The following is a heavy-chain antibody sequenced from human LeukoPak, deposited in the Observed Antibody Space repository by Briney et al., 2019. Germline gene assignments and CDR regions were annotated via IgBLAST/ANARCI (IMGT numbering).Heavy chain of an antibody. V-gene: IGHV3-30*02. D-gene: IGHD6-19*01. CDR1: GFTFSSYS. CDR3: AKDRDPERRIAVAGTFDY. Sequence: PGGSLRLSCAASGFTFSSYSMHWVRQAPGKGLEWVAFIRYDGSNKYYADSVKGRFTISRDNSKNTLYLQMNSLRAEDTAVYYCAKDRDPERRIAVAGTFDYWGQGTLVTVSS. J-gene: IGHJ4*02. CDR2: IRYDGSNK.